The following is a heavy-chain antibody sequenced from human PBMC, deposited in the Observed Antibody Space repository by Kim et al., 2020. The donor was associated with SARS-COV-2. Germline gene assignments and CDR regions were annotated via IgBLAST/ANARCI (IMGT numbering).Heavy chain of an antibody. CDR2: IWNDGSRS. V-gene: IGHV3-33*01. CDR1: GIIFRTYG. D-gene: IGHD3-3*01. Sequence: GGSLRLACTASGIIFRTYGFHWVRQAPGKGLEWVALIWNDGSRSEYGDSVKGRFTISRDNSQSMVYLQINNVRAEDTAVYYCARDLWVAEWKFFDSWGQG. J-gene: IGHJ4*02. CDR3: ARDLWVAEWKFFDS.